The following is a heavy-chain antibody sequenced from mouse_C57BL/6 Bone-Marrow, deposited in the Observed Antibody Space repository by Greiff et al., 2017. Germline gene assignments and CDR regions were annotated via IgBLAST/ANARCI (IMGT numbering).Heavy chain of an antibody. J-gene: IGHJ1*03. V-gene: IGHV14-4*01. CDR2: IDPENGDT. CDR3: TTNYYGSSPYWYFDV. CDR1: GFNIKDDY. Sequence: VQLQQSGAELVRPGASVKLSCTASGFNIKDDYMHWVKQRPEQGLEWIGWIDPENGDTEYASKFQGKATITADTSSNTAYLQLSSLTSEDTAVYYCTTNYYGSSPYWYFDVGGTGTTVTVSS. D-gene: IGHD1-1*01.